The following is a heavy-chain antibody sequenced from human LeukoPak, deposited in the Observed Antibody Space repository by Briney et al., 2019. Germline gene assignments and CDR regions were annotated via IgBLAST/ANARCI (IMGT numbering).Heavy chain of an antibody. CDR3: ARDLDSPAVREAPSAWFDP. D-gene: IGHD3-10*01. J-gene: IGHJ5*02. CDR1: GFTFSSYS. Sequence: GGSLRLSCAASGFTFSSYSMNWVRQAPGKGLEWVSSISSSSSYIYYADSVKGRFTISRDNAKNSLYLQMNSLRAEDTAVYYCARDLDSPAVREAPSAWFDPWGQGTLVTVSS. CDR2: ISSSSSYI. V-gene: IGHV3-21*01.